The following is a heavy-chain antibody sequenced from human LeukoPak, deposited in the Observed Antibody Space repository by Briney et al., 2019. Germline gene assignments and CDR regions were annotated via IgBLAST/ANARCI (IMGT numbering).Heavy chain of an antibody. CDR3: AREGYDSGEPYYFDY. J-gene: IGHJ4*02. D-gene: IGHD3-10*01. V-gene: IGHV3-21*01. CDR1: GFTFSSYS. CDR2: ISSSSSYI. Sequence: GGSLRLSCAASGFTFSSYSMNWVRQAPGKGLEWVSSISSSSSYIYYADSVKGRFTISRDNAKNSLYLQMNSLRAEDTAVYYCAREGYDSGEPYYFDYWGQGTLVTVSS.